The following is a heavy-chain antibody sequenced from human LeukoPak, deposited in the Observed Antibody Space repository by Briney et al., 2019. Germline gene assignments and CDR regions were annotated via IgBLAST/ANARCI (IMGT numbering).Heavy chain of an antibody. CDR1: GGSFSGYY. Sequence: SETLSLTCAVYGGSFSGYYWSWIRQPPGKGLEWIGEINHSGSTNYNPSLKSRVTISVDTSKNQFSLKLSSVTAADTAVYYCAGVATVTTGVDYWGQGTLVTVSS. V-gene: IGHV4-34*01. CDR3: AGVATVTTGVDY. J-gene: IGHJ4*02. CDR2: INHSGST. D-gene: IGHD4-17*01.